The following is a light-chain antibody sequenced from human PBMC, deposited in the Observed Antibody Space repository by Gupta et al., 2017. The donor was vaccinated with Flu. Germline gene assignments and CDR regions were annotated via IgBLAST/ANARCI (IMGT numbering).Light chain of an antibody. J-gene: IGKJ4*01. CDR3: QQHDNWPPLT. CDR1: QSIRNY. V-gene: IGKV3-11*01. Sequence: EIVLTQSPATLPLSPGERATLSCRASQSIRNYLAWYQQKPGQPPRLLIYDASSRDTDISARFSGSGYGTYLSLTISSREQEDFAVYYSQQHDNWPPLTFGGGTKVEIK. CDR2: DAS.